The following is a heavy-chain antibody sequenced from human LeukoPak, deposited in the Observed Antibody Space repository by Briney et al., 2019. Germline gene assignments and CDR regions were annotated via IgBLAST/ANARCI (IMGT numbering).Heavy chain of an antibody. V-gene: IGHV4-34*08. Sequence: LRLPCAASGFTFSSYSMNWVRQAPGKGLEWIGEINHSGSTNYNPSLKSRVTMSVDTSKNQFSLKVRSVTAADTAVYYCAAQWLASNWFDPWGQGTLVTVSS. CDR2: INHSGST. CDR3: AAQWLASNWFDP. D-gene: IGHD6-19*01. J-gene: IGHJ5*02. CDR1: GFTFSSYS.